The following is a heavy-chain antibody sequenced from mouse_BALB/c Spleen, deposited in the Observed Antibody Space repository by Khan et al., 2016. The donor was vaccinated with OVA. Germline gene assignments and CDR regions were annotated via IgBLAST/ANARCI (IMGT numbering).Heavy chain of an antibody. Sequence: EVQLQQSGPELMKPGASVKISCKASGYSFTSYYIHWVMQSPGTSLEWIGYIDPFSGGTTYNQKFKGKATLTADKSSSTAYIHLSNLPSEDSAVYYGTRHGYVAWFTYWGQGTLVTVSA. CDR2: IDPFSGGT. J-gene: IGHJ3*01. CDR3: TRHGYVAWFTY. D-gene: IGHD2-2*01. CDR1: GYSFTSYY. V-gene: IGHV1S135*01.